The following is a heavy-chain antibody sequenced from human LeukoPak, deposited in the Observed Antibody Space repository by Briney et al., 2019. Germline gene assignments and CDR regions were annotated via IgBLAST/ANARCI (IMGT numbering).Heavy chain of an antibody. Sequence: GRSLRLSCAASGFTFSSYAMHWVRQAPGKGLEWVAVISYGGSNKYYADSVKGRFTISRDNSKNTLYLQMNSLRAEDTAVYYCARLKYDSSAYFDHWGQGTLVTVSS. V-gene: IGHV3-30-3*01. J-gene: IGHJ4*02. CDR3: ARLKYDSSAYFDH. CDR1: GFTFSSYA. D-gene: IGHD3-22*01. CDR2: ISYGGSNK.